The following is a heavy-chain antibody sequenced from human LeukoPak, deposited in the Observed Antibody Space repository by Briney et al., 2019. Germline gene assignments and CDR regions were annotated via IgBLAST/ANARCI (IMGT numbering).Heavy chain of an antibody. CDR1: GGSVNGYY. CDR2: ISYSGST. J-gene: IGHJ4*02. CDR3: ARHGSSYSFDC. Sequence: PSETLSLTCTVSGGSVNGYYWSWIRQPPGKGLEWIDYISYSGSTNYNPSLKSRVTMSVDTSKNQFSLRLSSVTAADTAVYYCARHGSSYSFDCWGQGTLVTVSS. D-gene: IGHD6-13*01. V-gene: IGHV4-59*08.